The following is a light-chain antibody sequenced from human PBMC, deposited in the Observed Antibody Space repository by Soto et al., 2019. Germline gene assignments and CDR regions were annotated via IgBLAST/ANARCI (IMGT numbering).Light chain of an antibody. V-gene: IGKV1-33*01. CDR1: QDISNY. J-gene: IGKJ3*01. Sequence: DIQMTQSPSSLSASVGDRVTITCQASQDISNYLNWYQQKPGKPPNLLIYDASTLKSGVPSRFSGSRSGTNFTFTITSLQPEDIATYYCQQFHNFPPTFGPGTKL. CDR3: QQFHNFPPT. CDR2: DAS.